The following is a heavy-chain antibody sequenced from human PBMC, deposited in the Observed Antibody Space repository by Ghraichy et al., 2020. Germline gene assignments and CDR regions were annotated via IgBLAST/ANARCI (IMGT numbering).Heavy chain of an antibody. Sequence: ASVKVSCKASGYTFTGYYMHWVRQAPGQGLEWMGRINPNSGGTNYAQKFQGRVTMTRDTSISTAYMELSRLRSDDTAVYYCARLGYCSSTSCYTDWFDPWGQGTLVTVSS. CDR3: ARLGYCSSTSCYTDWFDP. J-gene: IGHJ5*02. CDR2: INPNSGGT. D-gene: IGHD2-2*02. CDR1: GYTFTGYY. V-gene: IGHV1-2*06.